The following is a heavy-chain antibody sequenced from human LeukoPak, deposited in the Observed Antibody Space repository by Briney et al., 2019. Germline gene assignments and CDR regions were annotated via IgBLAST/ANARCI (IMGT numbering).Heavy chain of an antibody. CDR1: GGSISSGSYY. D-gene: IGHD6-13*01. CDR3: ARDRIAAAHDAFDI. J-gene: IGHJ3*02. CDR2: IYTSGST. Sequence: SQTLSLTCTVSGGSISSGSYYWSWIRQPAGKGLEWIWRIYTSGSTNYNRSLKSRITISVDTSKNQFSLKLSSVTAADTAVYYCARDRIAAAHDAFDIWGQGTMVTVSS. V-gene: IGHV4-61*02.